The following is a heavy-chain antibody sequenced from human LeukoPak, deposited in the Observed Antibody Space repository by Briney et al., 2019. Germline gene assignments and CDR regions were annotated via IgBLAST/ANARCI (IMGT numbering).Heavy chain of an antibody. Sequence: PVKVCCKASGGTVSSYATSWLRQAAGQGLEWLGGIIPIFGIANYAQKFQGRVAVTADESTSTAYMELSSLRSEDTAVYYSARDRPTPSGDFCSGGSCYWYYLDYWGQGTLVTVSS. CDR1: GGTVSSYA. J-gene: IGHJ4*02. CDR2: IIPIFGIA. V-gene: IGHV1-69*01. CDR3: ARDRPTPSGDFCSGGSCYWYYLDY. D-gene: IGHD2-15*01.